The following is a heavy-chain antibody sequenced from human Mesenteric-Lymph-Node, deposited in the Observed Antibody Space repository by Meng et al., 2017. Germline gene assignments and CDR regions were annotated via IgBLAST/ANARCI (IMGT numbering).Heavy chain of an antibody. J-gene: IGHJ4*02. Sequence: QLQLAESGPGLVKPSGTLSLTCAVSGGSISSSNWWSWVRQPPGKGLEWIGKIYHSGITIYNPPLKSRVTMSVDNSKNQFSLKLNSMTAADTAVYYCARDPTGGEDHQRVWGQGTLVTVSS. CDR1: GGSISSSNW. D-gene: IGHD1-14*01. CDR3: ARDPTGGEDHQRV. V-gene: IGHV4-4*02. CDR2: IYHSGIT.